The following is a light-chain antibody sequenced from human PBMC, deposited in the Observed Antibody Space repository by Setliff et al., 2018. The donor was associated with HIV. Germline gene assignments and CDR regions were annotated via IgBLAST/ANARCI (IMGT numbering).Light chain of an antibody. V-gene: IGLV2-18*02. CDR2: EVS. CDR3: SSYSSTSTLYV. J-gene: IGLJ1*01. CDR1: SSDVGSYNR. Sequence: QSVLTQPPSVSGSPGQSVTISCTGTSSDVGSYNRVSWYQQPPGTAPKLMIYEVSNRPSGVPDRFSGSKSGNTASLTISGLQAGDEADYYCSSYSSTSTLYVFGTGTKVTVL.